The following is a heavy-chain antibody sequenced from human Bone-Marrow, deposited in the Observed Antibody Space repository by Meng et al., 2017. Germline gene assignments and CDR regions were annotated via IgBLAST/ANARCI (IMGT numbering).Heavy chain of an antibody. V-gene: IGHV3-7*01. D-gene: IGHD3-10*01. CDR1: GFTFSSYW. J-gene: IGHJ4*02. CDR3: ARGIRLLWFGELTFEY. Sequence: SLKISCAASGFTFSSYWMSWVRQAPGKGLEWVANIKQDGSEKYYVDSVKGRFTISRDNAENSLYLQMNSLRAEDTAVYYCARGIRLLWFGELTFEYWGQGTLVTVSS. CDR2: IKQDGSEK.